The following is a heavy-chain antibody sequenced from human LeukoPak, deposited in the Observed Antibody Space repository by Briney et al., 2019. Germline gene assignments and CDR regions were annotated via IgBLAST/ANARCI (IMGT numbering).Heavy chain of an antibody. CDR2: IYGGGST. V-gene: IGHV3-66*01. Sequence: PGGSLRLSCAVSGFTVSSNYMSWVRQAPGKGLEWVSVIYGGGSTYYADSVKGRFTISRDNSKNTLYLQMNSLRAEDTAVYYCARAASVAGTYALNHWGQGTLVIASS. CDR1: GFTVSSNY. D-gene: IGHD6-19*01. J-gene: IGHJ4*02. CDR3: ARAASVAGTYALNH.